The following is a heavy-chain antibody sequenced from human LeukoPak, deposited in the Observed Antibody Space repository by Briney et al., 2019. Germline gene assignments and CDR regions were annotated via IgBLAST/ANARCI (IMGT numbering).Heavy chain of an antibody. CDR1: GYTFTTYG. V-gene: IGHV1-18*01. Sequence: ASVNVSYTPSGYTFTTYGISWVRQAPGQGLEWMGWISAYNGNTNYAHKLQGRVTMTTDTSTSTAYMELRRLRTDDTAVYYCARDSSDPDNWGERNLVTVSS. J-gene: IGHJ4*02. D-gene: IGHD6-19*01. CDR2: ISAYNGNT. CDR3: ARDSSDPDN.